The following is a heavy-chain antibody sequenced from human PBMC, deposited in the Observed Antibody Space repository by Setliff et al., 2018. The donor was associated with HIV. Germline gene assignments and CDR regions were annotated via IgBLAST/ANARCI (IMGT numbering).Heavy chain of an antibody. CDR3: AKDELFYYGSGNFYYWYFDF. Sequence: GGSLRLSCAASGFTFGSQWMHWVRQAPGKGLVWVSRISPDGSVINYAGSVKGRFTISRDNAKNTLYLQMNGLRAEDTALYYCAKDELFYYGSGNFYYWYFDFWGRGSLVTVSS. J-gene: IGHJ2*01. V-gene: IGHV3-74*01. D-gene: IGHD3-10*01. CDR1: GFTFGSQW. CDR2: ISPDGSVI.